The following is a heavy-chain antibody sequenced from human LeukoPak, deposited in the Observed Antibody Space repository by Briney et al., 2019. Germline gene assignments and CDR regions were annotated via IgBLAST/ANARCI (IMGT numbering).Heavy chain of an antibody. CDR3: ARHGYSIHVLEY. J-gene: IGHJ4*02. D-gene: IGHD5-24*01. CDR2: INHSGSA. V-gene: IGHV4-34*01. Sequence: SETLSLTCAVYSGSLSGYYWSWIRQTPGKGLEWIGEINHSGSANYNPSLKSRVTISVDTSKNQFSLKLSSVTAADTAVYYCARHGYSIHVLEYWGQGTLVTVSP. CDR1: SGSLSGYY.